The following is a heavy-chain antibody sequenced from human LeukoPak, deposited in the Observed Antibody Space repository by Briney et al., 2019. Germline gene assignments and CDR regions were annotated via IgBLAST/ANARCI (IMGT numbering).Heavy chain of an antibody. J-gene: IGHJ6*02. Sequence: VRXAPGKXLEWXXVIWYDGSNKYYEDSVKGRLTISRDNSKNTLYLQMNSLRAEDTAVYYCARSPRKYDFWSGYYYYGMDVWGQGTTVTVSS. D-gene: IGHD3-3*01. CDR3: ARSPRKYDFWSGYYYYGMDV. CDR2: IWYDGSNK. V-gene: IGHV3-33*01.